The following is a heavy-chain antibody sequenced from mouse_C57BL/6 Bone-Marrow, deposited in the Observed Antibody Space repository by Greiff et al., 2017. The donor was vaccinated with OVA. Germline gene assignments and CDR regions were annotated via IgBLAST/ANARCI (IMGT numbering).Heavy chain of an antibody. Sequence: EVKLVESGGGLVKPGGSLKLSCAASGFTFSGYGMHWVSQAPEKGLEWVAYISSGSSTIYYEDTVKGRFTISRDNAKNTLYLQMTSLRAEDTSMCDCAAGLWFAYWGQGTLVTVSA. CDR2: ISSGSSTI. CDR1: GFTFSGYG. J-gene: IGHJ3*01. CDR3: AAGLWFAY. V-gene: IGHV5-17*01.